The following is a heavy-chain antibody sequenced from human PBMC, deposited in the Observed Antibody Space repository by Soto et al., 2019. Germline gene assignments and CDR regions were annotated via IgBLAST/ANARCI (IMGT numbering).Heavy chain of an antibody. J-gene: IGHJ4*02. D-gene: IGHD3-22*01. CDR2: IGGGGDST. CDR3: ATHAYYDSSGSLDY. V-gene: IGHV3-23*01. Sequence: LRLSCAASGFTFSSYAMRWVRQAPGKGLKWVSSIGGGGDSTYFADSVKGRFTISTDKSKNTLYLQMNSLRAEDTAVYYCATHAYYDSSGSLDYWGQGALVTVSS. CDR1: GFTFSSYA.